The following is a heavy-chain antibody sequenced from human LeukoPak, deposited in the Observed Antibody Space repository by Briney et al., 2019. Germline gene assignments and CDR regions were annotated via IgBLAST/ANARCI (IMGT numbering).Heavy chain of an antibody. CDR2: ISIGSSTI. CDR3: ARLYDDCTRSTCLWYFDY. J-gene: IGHJ4*02. Sequence: GGSLRLSCAASGFTFSMYNMNWVRQAPGKGLEWVSYISIGSSTIYYADSVKGRFTISRDNAKKSLYLQMNSLRAEDTAVYYCARLYDDCTRSTCLWYFDYWGQGTLVTVPS. D-gene: IGHD2/OR15-2a*01. CDR1: GFTFSMYN. V-gene: IGHV3-48*04.